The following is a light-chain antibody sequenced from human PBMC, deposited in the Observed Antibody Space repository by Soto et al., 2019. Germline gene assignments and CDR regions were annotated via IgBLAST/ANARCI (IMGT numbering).Light chain of an antibody. Sequence: EIVLTQSPATLSLSPGEGATLSCRASQSIGTYLAWYQHKPGQAPRLLIFDASNRATGIPARFSGSGSGTDFTITISSLEPEDFEVYYCQQRSNWPRAFGGGTKVDIK. V-gene: IGKV3-11*01. J-gene: IGKJ4*01. CDR1: QSIGTY. CDR3: QQRSNWPRA. CDR2: DAS.